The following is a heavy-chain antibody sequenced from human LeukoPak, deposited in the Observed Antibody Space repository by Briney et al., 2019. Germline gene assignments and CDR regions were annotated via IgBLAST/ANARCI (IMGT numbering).Heavy chain of an antibody. CDR3: ARDPSTAPRGTNWAANLFDP. CDR2: TSYDGSNH. V-gene: IGHV3-30-3*01. CDR1: GFSFSNFA. J-gene: IGHJ5*02. D-gene: IGHD1-1*01. Sequence: PGGSLRLSCAASGFSFSNFAMHWVRQTPGKGLEWVALTSYDGSNHFYKDSVKGRFTISRDNSKNMLYLQMDSLGPEDTAIYYCARDPSTAPRGTNWAANLFDPWGQGTLVTVSS.